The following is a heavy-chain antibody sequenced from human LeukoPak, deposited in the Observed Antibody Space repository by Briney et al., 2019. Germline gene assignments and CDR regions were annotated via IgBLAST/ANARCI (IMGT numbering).Heavy chain of an antibody. CDR3: VKDINPGPIIMGASPMGAFDI. CDR2: IKQDGSEK. CDR1: GFTFSTNW. D-gene: IGHD1-26*01. V-gene: IGHV3-7*03. J-gene: IGHJ3*02. Sequence: GGSLRLSCAASGFTFSTNWMSWVRQAPGKGLEWVANIKQDGSEKNYVDSVKGRFTISRDNAKKSLYLQMNSLRPEDTALYYRVKDINPGPIIMGASPMGAFDIWGQGTMVTVFS.